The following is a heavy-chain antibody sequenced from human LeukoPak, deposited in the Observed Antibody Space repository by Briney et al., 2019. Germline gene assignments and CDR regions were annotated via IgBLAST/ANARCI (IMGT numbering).Heavy chain of an antibody. CDR2: IIPIFGTA. V-gene: IGHV1-69*05. CDR1: GGTFSSYA. CDR3: ATSELQYHVGYYYYMDV. Sequence: GASVKVSCKASGGTFSSYAISWVRQAPGQGLEWMGGIIPIFGTANYAQKFQGRVTITTDESTSTAYMELSSLITGDTAVDYCATSELQYHVGYYYYMDVWGKGTTVTVSS. D-gene: IGHD4-11*01. J-gene: IGHJ6*03.